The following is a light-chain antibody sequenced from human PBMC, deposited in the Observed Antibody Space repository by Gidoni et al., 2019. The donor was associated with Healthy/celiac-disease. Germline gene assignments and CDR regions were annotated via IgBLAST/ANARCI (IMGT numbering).Light chain of an antibody. CDR1: STDVGGYNY. J-gene: IGLJ2*01. CDR2: DVS. CDR3: SSYTSSSTSVV. V-gene: IGLV2-14*01. Sequence: QSALTQPASVSGSPGQSITISCTGTSTDVGGYNYVSWYQQHPGKAPKLMIYDVSNRPSGVSKRFSGSKSGNTASLTISGLQAEAEADYYFSSYTSSSTSVVFGGGTKLTVL.